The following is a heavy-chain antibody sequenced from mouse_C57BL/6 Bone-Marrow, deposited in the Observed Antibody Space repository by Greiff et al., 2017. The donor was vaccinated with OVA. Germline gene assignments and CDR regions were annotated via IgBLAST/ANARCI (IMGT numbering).Heavy chain of an antibody. Sequence: QVQLQQPGAELVRPGSSVKLSCKASGYTFTSYWMDWVKQRPGQGLEWIGNIYPSDSETHYNQKFKDKATLTVDKSSSTAYMQLSSLTSEDSAVYYCARRSGYSAWFAYWGQGTLVTVSA. D-gene: IGHD3-2*02. CDR3: ARRSGYSAWFAY. CDR1: GYTFTSYW. CDR2: IYPSDSET. J-gene: IGHJ3*01. V-gene: IGHV1-61*01.